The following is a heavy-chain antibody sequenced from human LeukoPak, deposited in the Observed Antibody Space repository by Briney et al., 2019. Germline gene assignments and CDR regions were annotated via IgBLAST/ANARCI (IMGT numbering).Heavy chain of an antibody. CDR1: GFTVSSNY. V-gene: IGHV3-53*01. CDR2: IYSGGST. CDR3: ARDIGSGWYDY. D-gene: IGHD6-19*01. Sequence: PGGSLRLSCAASGFTVSSNYMSWVRQAPGKELEWVSVIYSGGSTYYADSVKGRFTISRDNSKNTLYLQMNSLRAEDTAVYYCARDIGSGWYDYWGQGTLVTVSS. J-gene: IGHJ4*02.